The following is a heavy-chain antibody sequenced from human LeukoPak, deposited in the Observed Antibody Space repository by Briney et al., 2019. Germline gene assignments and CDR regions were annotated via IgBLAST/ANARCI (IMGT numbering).Heavy chain of an antibody. V-gene: IGHV2-5*02. CDR2: IYWDDDK. CDR1: GFLLSTSGVG. CDR3: SHRHSIAAVGTVDY. Sequence: ESGPTLVKPTQTLTLTCTFSGFLLSTSGVGVGWIRQPPGKALEWLALIYWDDDKRYSPSLKSRLTITKDTSKNQVVLTMTNLDPVDTATYYCSHRHSIAAVGTVDYWGQGTLVTVSS. D-gene: IGHD6-13*01. J-gene: IGHJ4*02.